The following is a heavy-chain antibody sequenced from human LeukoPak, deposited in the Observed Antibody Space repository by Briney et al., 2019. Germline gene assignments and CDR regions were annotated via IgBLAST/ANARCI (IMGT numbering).Heavy chain of an antibody. V-gene: IGHV4-59*01. CDR3: ARYTAMVPFDY. CDR1: GSSISSYY. CDR2: IYYSGST. J-gene: IGHJ4*02. Sequence: SETLSLTCTVSGSSISSYYWSWIRQPPGKGLEWIGYIYYSGSTNYNPSLKSRVTISVDTSKNQFSLKLSSVTAADTAVYYCARYTAMVPFDYWGQGTLVTVSS. D-gene: IGHD5-18*01.